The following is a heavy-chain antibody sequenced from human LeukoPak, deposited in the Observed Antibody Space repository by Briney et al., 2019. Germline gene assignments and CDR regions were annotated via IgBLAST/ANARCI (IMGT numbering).Heavy chain of an antibody. Sequence: GGSLRLSCAASGFTFSSYAMSWVRQAPGRGLEWVSAISGSGGSTYYADSVKGRFTISRDNSKNTLYLQMNSLRAEDTAVYYCAKTPADYDFWSGYYTWYFDYWGQGTLVTVSS. V-gene: IGHV3-23*01. CDR3: AKTPADYDFWSGYYTWYFDY. CDR2: ISGSGGST. J-gene: IGHJ4*02. CDR1: GFTFSSYA. D-gene: IGHD3-3*01.